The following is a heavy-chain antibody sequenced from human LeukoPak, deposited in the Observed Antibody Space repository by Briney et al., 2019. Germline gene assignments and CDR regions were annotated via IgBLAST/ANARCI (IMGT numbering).Heavy chain of an antibody. V-gene: IGHV3-23*01. Sequence: GGSLRLSCVASGFTFSNYAMSWVRQAPGRGLEWIAALNRGRTFFQDSVRGRCTISRDNSKNTLYLQLNSLTGDDTAVYFCVKEVRTYGYFDYWGRGTLVTVSS. J-gene: IGHJ4*02. D-gene: IGHD1-1*01. CDR3: VKEVRTYGYFDY. CDR2: LNRGRT. CDR1: GFTFSNYA.